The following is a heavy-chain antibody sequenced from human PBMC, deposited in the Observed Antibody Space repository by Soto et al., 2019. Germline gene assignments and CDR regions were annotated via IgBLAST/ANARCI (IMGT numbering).Heavy chain of an antibody. CDR1: GFTFISYA. Sequence: GGSLILSCASSGFTFISYAMSWVLQAPGKGLEWVSAISGSGGSTYYADSVKGRFTISRDNSKNTLYLQMNSLRAEDTAVYYCAKEAAGYRSSWPFDEWGKGNLVTV. J-gene: IGHJ4*02. CDR3: AKEAAGYRSSWPFDE. V-gene: IGHV3-23*01. D-gene: IGHD6-13*01. CDR2: ISGSGGST.